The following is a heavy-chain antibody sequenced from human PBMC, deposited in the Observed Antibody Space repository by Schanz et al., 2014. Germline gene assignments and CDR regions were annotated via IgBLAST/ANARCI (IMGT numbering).Heavy chain of an antibody. CDR3: ARGWGYDALTGYVF. CDR2: INPNSGGT. Sequence: QVQLVQSGAEVKKPGASVRVSCKASGYTFTAYYMHWVRQAPGQGLEWMGRINPNSGGTDYAQNFQGRVTMTTDTSTSTAYMELRSLRSDDTAVYYCARGWGYDALTGYVFWGQGTLVTVSS. J-gene: IGHJ4*02. D-gene: IGHD3-9*01. V-gene: IGHV1-2*06. CDR1: GYTFTAYY.